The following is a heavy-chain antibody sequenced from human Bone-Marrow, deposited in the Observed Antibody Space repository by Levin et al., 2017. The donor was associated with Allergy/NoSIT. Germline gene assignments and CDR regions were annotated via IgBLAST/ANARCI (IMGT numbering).Heavy chain of an antibody. J-gene: IGHJ4*02. V-gene: IGHV4-59*08. D-gene: IGHD5-18*01. Sequence: SETLSLTCTVSGGSISTYYWSWIRQPPGKGLEWIGYVYYSGSTNYNPSLKSRVTMSVDTSKNHFSLKLSSVTAADTALYYCARHAGPIHLWLMDYWGQGALVTVSS. CDR2: VYYSGST. CDR3: ARHAGPIHLWLMDY. CDR1: GGSISTYY.